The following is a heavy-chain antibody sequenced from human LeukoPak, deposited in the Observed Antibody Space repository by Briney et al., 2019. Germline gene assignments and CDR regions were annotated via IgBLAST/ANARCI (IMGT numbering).Heavy chain of an antibody. CDR3: ARAGIYGSGSYSPNWFDP. CDR2: IYYSGST. V-gene: IGHV4-30-4*02. D-gene: IGHD3-10*01. J-gene: IGHJ5*02. Sequence: PSETLSVTRTVSGGSLSRGDYYWSWIRQPPGKGLEWIGYIYYSGSTYYNPSLKSRVTISVDTSKNQFSLKLSSVTDADTAVYYCARAGIYGSGSYSPNWFDPWGQGTLVTVPS. CDR1: GGSLSRGDYY.